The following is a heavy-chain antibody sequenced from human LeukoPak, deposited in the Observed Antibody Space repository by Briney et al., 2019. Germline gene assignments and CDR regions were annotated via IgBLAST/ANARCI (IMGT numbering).Heavy chain of an antibody. V-gene: IGHV3-21*01. CDR3: ARDLDYSTGFDY. D-gene: IGHD4-11*01. J-gene: IGHJ4*02. Sequence: VGSLRLSCAASGFTFSSYSMNWVRQAPGKGLEWVSSISSTGTYIYYTDSVKGRFTISRDIANSLLYLQMNSLRADDTAVYYCARDLDYSTGFDYWGQGTLVTVSS. CDR1: GFTFSSYS. CDR2: ISSTGTYI.